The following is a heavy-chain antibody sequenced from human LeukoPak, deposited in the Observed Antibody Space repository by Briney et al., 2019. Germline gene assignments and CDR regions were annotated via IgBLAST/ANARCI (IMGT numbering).Heavy chain of an antibody. V-gene: IGHV4-59*01. D-gene: IGHD3-10*01. CDR3: ARDLSLFFGSGSPYYYGMDV. CDR2: IYYSGST. Sequence: PSETLSLTCAVYGGSFRNYYWSWIRQPPGKGLEWIGYIYYSGSTNYNPSLKSRVTISVDTSKNQFSLKLSSVTAADTAVYYCARDLSLFFGSGSPYYYGMDVWGQGTTVTVSS. CDR1: GGSFRNYY. J-gene: IGHJ6*02.